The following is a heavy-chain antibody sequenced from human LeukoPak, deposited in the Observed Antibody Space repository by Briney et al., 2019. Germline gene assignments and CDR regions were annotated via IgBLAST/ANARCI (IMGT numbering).Heavy chain of an antibody. CDR3: ARAKYSYGLYYFDY. Sequence: GGSLRLSCAASGFTFSTYWMSWVRQAPGKGLERVTNIKQDGSQKYYVDSVKGRFTISRDNAKNSLCLQMNSLRAEDTAVYYCARAKYSYGLYYFDYWGQGTLVTVSS. D-gene: IGHD5-18*01. CDR1: GFTFSTYW. V-gene: IGHV3-7*02. CDR2: IKQDGSQK. J-gene: IGHJ4*02.